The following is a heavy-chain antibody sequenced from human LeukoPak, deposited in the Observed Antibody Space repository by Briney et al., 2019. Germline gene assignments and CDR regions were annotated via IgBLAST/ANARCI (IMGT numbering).Heavy chain of an antibody. CDR1: GGSISSYY. V-gene: IGHV4-4*07. D-gene: IGHD3-3*01. CDR2: IYTSGST. Sequence: SETLPLTCTVSGGSISSYYWSWIRQPAGKGLEWIGRIYTSGSTNYNPSLKSRVTMSVDTSKNQFSLKLSSVTAADTAVYYCARGPFYDFWSSYYFDYWGQGTLVTVSS. J-gene: IGHJ4*02. CDR3: ARGPFYDFWSSYYFDY.